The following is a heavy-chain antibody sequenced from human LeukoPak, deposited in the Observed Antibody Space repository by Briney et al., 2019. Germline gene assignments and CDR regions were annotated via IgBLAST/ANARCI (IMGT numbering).Heavy chain of an antibody. J-gene: IGHJ3*02. V-gene: IGHV3-21*04. CDR3: ASQTTGHTLGAFDI. CDR2: ISSSSIYI. D-gene: IGHD4-17*01. Sequence: GGSLRLSCAASGFTFSTYSMNWVRQAPGKGLEWVSSISSSSIYIYYADSVKGRFTISRDNAKNSLYLQMNSLRAEDTALYYCASQTTGHTLGAFDIWGQGTMVTVSS. CDR1: GFTFSTYS.